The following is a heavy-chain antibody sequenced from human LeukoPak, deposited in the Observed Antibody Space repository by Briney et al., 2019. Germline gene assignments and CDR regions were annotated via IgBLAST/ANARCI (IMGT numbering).Heavy chain of an antibody. CDR3: ARVFNGDHDY. V-gene: IGHV4-31*11. J-gene: IGHJ4*02. CDR1: GGSFSGYY. CDR2: IYYSGST. Sequence: SETLSLTCAVYGGSFSGYYWSWIRQHPGKGLEWIGYIYYSGSTYYNPSLKSRVTISVDTSKNQFSLKLSSVTAADTAVYYCARVFNGDHDYWGQGTLVTVSS. D-gene: IGHD4-17*01.